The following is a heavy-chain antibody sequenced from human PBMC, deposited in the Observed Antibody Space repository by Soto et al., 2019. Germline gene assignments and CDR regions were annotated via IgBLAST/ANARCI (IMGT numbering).Heavy chain of an antibody. J-gene: IGHJ5*02. CDR3: AREEESVGSPPSGFHP. Sequence: EVQLVESGGGLVQPGGSLRLSCVGSGFTFGKYWMDWLRQTPGKGLEWVANIKQDGSERFYVDSVRGRFTISRDNAKNSVYLEMNRLRDEDTGVYYCAREEESVGSPPSGFHPWGQGFQVTVSS. V-gene: IGHV3-7*03. CDR2: IKQDGSER. CDR1: GFTFGKYW. D-gene: IGHD3-10*01.